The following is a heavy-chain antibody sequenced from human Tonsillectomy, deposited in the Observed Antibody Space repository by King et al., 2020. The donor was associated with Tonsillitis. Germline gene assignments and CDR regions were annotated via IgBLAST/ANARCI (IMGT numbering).Heavy chain of an antibody. CDR2: IKQDGSEE. D-gene: IGHD1-14*01. CDR3: ARDKPVGPSLLDY. Sequence: VQLVESGGGLVQPGGSLRLSCAASGFSFSSYWMSWVRQAPGKGLEWVANIKQDGSEEYYVDYVKGRFTISRDNAKNSLYLQMSSLGSEDTAVYYCARDKPVGPSLLDYWGQGTLVTVSS. V-gene: IGHV3-7*01. J-gene: IGHJ4*02. CDR1: GFSFSSYW.